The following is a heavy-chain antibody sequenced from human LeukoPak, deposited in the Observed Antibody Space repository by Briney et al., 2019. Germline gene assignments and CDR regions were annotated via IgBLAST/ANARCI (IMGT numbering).Heavy chain of an antibody. CDR1: GYTFTSYW. CDR3: ARLLRPYYYDSSGYLFGY. Sequence: GESLKISCKGSGYTFTSYWIGWVRQMPGKGLEWMGIIYPGDSDTRYSPSFQGQVTISADKSISTAYLQWSSLKASDTAMYYCARLLRPYYYDSSGYLFGYWGQGTLVTVSS. CDR2: IYPGDSDT. J-gene: IGHJ4*02. D-gene: IGHD3-22*01. V-gene: IGHV5-51*01.